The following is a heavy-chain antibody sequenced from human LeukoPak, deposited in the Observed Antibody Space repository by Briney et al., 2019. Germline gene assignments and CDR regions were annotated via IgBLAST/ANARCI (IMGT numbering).Heavy chain of an antibody. Sequence: PGGSLRLSCAASGFTFSSYGMHWVRQAPGKGLEWVAFIRYDGSNKYYADSVKGRFTVSRDNPKNTLYLQMNSLRAEDTAVYYCARNMLRFIDHWGQGTLVTVSP. D-gene: IGHD2-8*01. CDR3: ARNMLRFIDH. J-gene: IGHJ4*02. CDR2: IRYDGSNK. CDR1: GFTFSSYG. V-gene: IGHV3-30*02.